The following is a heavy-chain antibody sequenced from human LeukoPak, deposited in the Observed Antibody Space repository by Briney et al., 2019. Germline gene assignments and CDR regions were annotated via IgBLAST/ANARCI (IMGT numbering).Heavy chain of an antibody. D-gene: IGHD3-22*01. CDR3: ARNRKATDGGTRHKNSRGRLLNSSGYYYDY. CDR2: INPNIGDA. V-gene: IGHV1-2*02. Sequence: GASVKVSCKASGYTFTDYFIHWVRQAPGQGLEWMGWINPNIGDASYAQKFQDRVTMTRDRSINTAYMELSRLTSDDTAVYYCARNRKATDGGTRHKNSRGRLLNSSGYYYDYWGQGTLVTVSS. J-gene: IGHJ4*02. CDR1: GYTFTDYF.